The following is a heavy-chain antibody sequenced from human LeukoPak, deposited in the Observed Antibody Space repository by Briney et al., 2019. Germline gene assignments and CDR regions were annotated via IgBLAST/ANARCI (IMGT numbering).Heavy chain of an antibody. V-gene: IGHV4-38-2*01. D-gene: IGHD5-24*01. CDR3: ASLGGYNKGY. CDR2: IYHSGST. CDR1: GYSISSGYY. Sequence: SETLSLTCAVSGYSISSGYYWGWIRRPPGKGLEWIGSIYHSGSTYYNPSLKSRVAISVDTSKNQFSLKLSSVTAADTAVYYCASLGGYNKGYWGQGTLVTVSS. J-gene: IGHJ4*02.